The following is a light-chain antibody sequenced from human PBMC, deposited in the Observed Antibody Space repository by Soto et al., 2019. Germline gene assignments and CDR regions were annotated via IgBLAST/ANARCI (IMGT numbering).Light chain of an antibody. CDR3: HEYNNWPRYT. Sequence: IMTQSPANLSEPPGERATLTCRASHSVSSNLDRGQQKPGQPPILLVYGASSRAPGIPARFSGSGPVTEFTLTITSLQSEDLVIHFCHEYNNWPRYTFGQGTKLQIK. CDR1: HSVSSN. J-gene: IGKJ2*01. CDR2: GAS. V-gene: IGKV3-15*01.